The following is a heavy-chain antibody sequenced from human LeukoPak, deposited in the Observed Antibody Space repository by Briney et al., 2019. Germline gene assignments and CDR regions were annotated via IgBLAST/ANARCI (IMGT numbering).Heavy chain of an antibody. J-gene: IGHJ4*02. Sequence: GGSLRLSCAASGFTFDDYAMHWVRQAPGKGLEWVSGISSNSGSIGYADSVKGRFTISRDNAKNSLYLQMNSLRAEDTALYYCAKDMGATQRPYFDYWGEGNLVTLSS. CDR3: AKDMGATQRPYFDY. V-gene: IGHV3-9*01. D-gene: IGHD1-26*01. CDR1: GFTFDDYA. CDR2: ISSNSGSI.